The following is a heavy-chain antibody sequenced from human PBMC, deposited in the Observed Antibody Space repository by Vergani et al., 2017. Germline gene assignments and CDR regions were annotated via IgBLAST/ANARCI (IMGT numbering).Heavy chain of an antibody. J-gene: IGHJ4*02. CDR3: ARGVGYCSSTSCYTLDY. CDR2: IYYIGST. D-gene: IGHD2-2*02. V-gene: IGHV4-59*01. Sequence: QVQLQESGPGLVKPSETLSLTCTVSGGSISSYYWSWIRQPPGKGLEWIGYIYYIGSTNYNPSLKSRVTISVDTAKNQFSLKLSAVTAADTAVYYCARGVGYCSSTSCYTLDYWGQGTLVTVSS. CDR1: GGSISSYY.